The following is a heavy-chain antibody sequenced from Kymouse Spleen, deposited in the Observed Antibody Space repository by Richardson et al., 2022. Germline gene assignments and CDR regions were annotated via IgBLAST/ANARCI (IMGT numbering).Heavy chain of an antibody. V-gene: IGHV4-4*02. D-gene: IGHD2-21*02. CDR1: GGSISSSNW. CDR3: ARWPRPVLWW*LLSLTT. CDR2: IYHSGST. Sequence: QVQLQESGPGLVKPSGTLSLTCAVSGGSISSSNWWSWVRQPPGKGLEWIGEIYHSGSTNYNPSLKSRVTISVDKSKNQFSLKLSSVTAADTAVYYCARWPRPVLWW*LLSLTTGAREPWSPSPQ. J-gene: IGHJ4*02.